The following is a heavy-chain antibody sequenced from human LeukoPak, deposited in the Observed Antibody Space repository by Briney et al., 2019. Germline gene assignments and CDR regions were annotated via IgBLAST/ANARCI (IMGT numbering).Heavy chain of an antibody. V-gene: IGHV3-48*03. D-gene: IGHD3-10*01. CDR3: ARDSALVRGESIVYYYGMDV. J-gene: IGHJ6*02. CDR1: GFTFSSYE. Sequence: PGGSLRLSCAASGFTFSSYEMNWVRQAPGEGLEWVSYISSSGSTIYYADSVKGRFTISRDNAKNSLYLQMNSLRAEDTAVYYCARDSALVRGESIVYYYGMDVWGQGTTVTVSS. CDR2: ISSSGSTI.